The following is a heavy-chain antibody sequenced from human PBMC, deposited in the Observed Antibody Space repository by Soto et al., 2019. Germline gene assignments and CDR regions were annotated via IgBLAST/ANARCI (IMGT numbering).Heavy chain of an antibody. CDR2: IYWDDDK. CDR1: GFSLSTSGVG. D-gene: IGHD3-16*01. V-gene: IGHV2-5*02. J-gene: IGHJ4*02. CDR3: AHSLRLYYFDY. Sequence: QITLKESGPTLVKPTQPLTLTCTFSGFSLSTSGVGVGWIRQRPGKALEWLALIYWDDDKRYSPSLKSRLTIPQDTSKNQVVLTMTNMDPVDTATYYCAHSLRLYYFDYWGQGTLVTVSS.